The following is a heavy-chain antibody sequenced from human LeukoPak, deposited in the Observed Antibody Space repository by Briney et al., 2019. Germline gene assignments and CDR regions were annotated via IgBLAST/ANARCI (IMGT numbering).Heavy chain of an antibody. J-gene: IGHJ4*02. D-gene: IGHD3-22*01. CDR2: IYYSGST. Sequence: SETLSLTCSVSGGSISSYYWSWIRQPPGKGLEWVGYIYYSGSTNYNPSLKSRVTISVDTSKNQFSLRLSSVTAADTAVYYCARVTGYIVEDYFDYWGQGTLVTVSS. CDR3: ARVTGYIVEDYFDY. CDR1: GGSISSYY. V-gene: IGHV4-59*01.